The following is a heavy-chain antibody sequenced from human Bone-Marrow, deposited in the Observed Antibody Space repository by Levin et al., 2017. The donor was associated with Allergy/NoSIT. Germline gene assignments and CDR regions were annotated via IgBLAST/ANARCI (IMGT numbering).Heavy chain of an antibody. CDR3: AREGPRYFDWTDKVGVYYYDYGMDV. CDR1: GFTFSDYY. V-gene: IGHV3-11*01. J-gene: IGHJ6*02. CDR2: ISSSGSTI. D-gene: IGHD3-9*01. Sequence: GESLKISCAASGFTFSDYYMSWIRQAPGKGLEWVSYISSSGSTIYYADSVKGRFTISRDNAKNSLYLQMNSLRAEDTAVYYCAREGPRYFDWTDKVGVYYYDYGMDVWGQGTTVTVSS.